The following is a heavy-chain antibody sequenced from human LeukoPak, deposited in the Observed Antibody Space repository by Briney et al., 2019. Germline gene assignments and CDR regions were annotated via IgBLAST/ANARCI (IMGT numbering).Heavy chain of an antibody. Sequence: SETLSLTCTVSGGSISSYYWSWIRQPAGKGLEWIGRFYTSGSTNYNPSLKSRVTMSVDTSKNQFSLKLSSVTAADTAVYYCARRESIAVAGNGAFDIWGQGTMVTVSS. D-gene: IGHD6-19*01. CDR2: FYTSGST. CDR3: ARRESIAVAGNGAFDI. CDR1: GGSISSYY. J-gene: IGHJ3*02. V-gene: IGHV4-4*07.